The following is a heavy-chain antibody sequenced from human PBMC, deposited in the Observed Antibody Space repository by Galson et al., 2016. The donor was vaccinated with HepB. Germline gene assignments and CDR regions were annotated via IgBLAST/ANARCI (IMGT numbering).Heavy chain of an antibody. CDR1: GGTFSSYT. CDR2: IIPISRTV. V-gene: IGHV1-69*13. CDR3: ARVGAYVWGTYRSPQAFDI. J-gene: IGHJ3*02. D-gene: IGHD3-16*02. Sequence: SVKVSCKASGGTFSSYTISWVRQAPGQGLEWMGGIIPISRTVKYAQPFQGRVTITADESTNTAYMELSSLRSEDTALYYCARVGAYVWGTYRSPQAFDIWGQGTMVTVS.